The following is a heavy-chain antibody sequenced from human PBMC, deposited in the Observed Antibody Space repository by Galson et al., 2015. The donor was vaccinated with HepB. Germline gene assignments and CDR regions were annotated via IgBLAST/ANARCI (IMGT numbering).Heavy chain of an antibody. V-gene: IGHV3-30*04. CDR1: GFTFSSYA. CDR2: ISYDGSNK. Sequence: SLRLSCAASGFTFSSYAMHWVRQAPGKGLEWVAVISYDGSNKYYADSVKGRFTISRDNSKNTLYLQMNSLRAEDTAVYYCARERGDSFYYFDYWGQGTLVTVSS. D-gene: IGHD2-21*01. CDR3: ARERGDSFYYFDY. J-gene: IGHJ4*02.